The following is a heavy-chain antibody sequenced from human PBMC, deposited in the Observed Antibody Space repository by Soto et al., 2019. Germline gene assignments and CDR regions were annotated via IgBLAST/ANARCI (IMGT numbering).Heavy chain of an antibody. CDR1: GFTFSSYA. V-gene: IGHV3-23*01. CDR2: FSASGST. CDR3: AKPGRTAANSGFYYFDY. Sequence: GGSLRLSCAASGFTFSSYAMTWVRQAPGKGLEWVSSFSASGSTYYADSVKGRFTISRDNSMNTLHLQMNSLRAEDTAVYYCAKPGRTAANSGFYYFDYWGQGALVTVSS. D-gene: IGHD6-13*01. J-gene: IGHJ4*02.